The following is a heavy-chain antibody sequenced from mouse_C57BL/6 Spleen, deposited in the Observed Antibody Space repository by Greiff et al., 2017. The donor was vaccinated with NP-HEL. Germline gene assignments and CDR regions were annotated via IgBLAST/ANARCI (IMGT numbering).Heavy chain of an antibody. V-gene: IGHV2-5*01. CDR3: AKNNYYDYDGWFAY. Sequence: QVQLQQSGPGLVQPSQSLSITCTVSGFSLTSYGVHWVRQSPGKGLEWLGVIWRGGSTDYIADFLFRLSITKDNSKSQDFYKMNSLQADDTAIYYCAKNNYYDYDGWFAYWGQGTLVTVSA. D-gene: IGHD2-4*01. CDR2: IWRGGST. J-gene: IGHJ3*01. CDR1: GFSLTSYG.